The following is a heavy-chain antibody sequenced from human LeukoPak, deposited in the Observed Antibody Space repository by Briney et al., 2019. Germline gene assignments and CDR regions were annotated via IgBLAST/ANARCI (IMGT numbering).Heavy chain of an antibody. J-gene: IGHJ4*02. D-gene: IGHD3-22*01. CDR3: SRQVVGNDY. Sequence: SETLSLTCAVYGESSFSSYYWRWIRQTPGGTLEWIGEINHSGYTNYNPSLKSRVTLSIDTSKNQFSLRLNSVTAADTAVYYCSRQVVGNDYWGQGIPVTVSS. CDR2: INHSGYT. V-gene: IGHV4-34*01. CDR1: GESSFSSYY.